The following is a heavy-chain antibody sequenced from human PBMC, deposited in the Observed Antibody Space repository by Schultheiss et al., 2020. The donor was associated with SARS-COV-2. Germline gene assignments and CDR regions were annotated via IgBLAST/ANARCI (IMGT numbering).Heavy chain of an antibody. J-gene: IGHJ4*02. CDR1: GFTFDDYA. D-gene: IGHD3-3*01. CDR2: IKSKTDGGTT. CDR3: ASPTTFGVAPLDY. Sequence: GGSLRLSCAASGFTFDDYAMHWVRQAPGKGLEWVGRIKSKTDGGTTDYAAPVKGRFTISRDDSKNTLYLQMNSLRAEDTAVYYCASPTTFGVAPLDYWGQGTLVTVSS. V-gene: IGHV3-15*01.